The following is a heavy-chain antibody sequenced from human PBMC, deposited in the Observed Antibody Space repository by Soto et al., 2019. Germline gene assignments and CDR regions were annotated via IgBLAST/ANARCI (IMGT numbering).Heavy chain of an antibody. V-gene: IGHV4-59*08. Sequence: QVQLQESGPGLVKPSETLSLTCTVSGGSISSYYWSWIRQPPGKGLEWIGYIYYSGSTNYNPSLKSRVTISVDTSKNPLSLKLSSVTAADTAVYYCARRYSSAFDIWGQGTIVTVSS. CDR1: GGSISSYY. CDR2: IYYSGST. CDR3: ARRYSSAFDI. J-gene: IGHJ3*02. D-gene: IGHD6-13*01.